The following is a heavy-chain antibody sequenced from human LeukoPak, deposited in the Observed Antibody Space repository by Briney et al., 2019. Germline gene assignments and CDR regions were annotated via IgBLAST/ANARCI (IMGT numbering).Heavy chain of an antibody. D-gene: IGHD3-22*01. V-gene: IGHV3-23*01. J-gene: IGHJ4*02. Sequence: GGSLRLSCAVSGITLSNYGMSWVRQAPGKGLEWVAGISGSGGGTNYADSVKGRFTISRDNAKNILYLQMNNLRAEGTAVYFCAKRGVVIRVILVGFHKEAYYFDSWGQGALVTVSS. CDR1: GITLSNYG. CDR3: AKRGVVIRVILVGFHKEAYYFDS. CDR2: ISGSGGGT.